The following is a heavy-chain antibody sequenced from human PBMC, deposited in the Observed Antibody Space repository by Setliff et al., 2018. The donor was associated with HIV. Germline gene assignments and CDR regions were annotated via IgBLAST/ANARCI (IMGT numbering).Heavy chain of an antibody. Sequence: GGSLRLSCAASGFIFGNFGLHWVRQAPGKELEWVAVISSDGNDKYNADSVNGRFTISRDNSENTLYLQMNGLRAEDTAVYYCAKFSQLLLVYFDYWGQGTLVTVSS. CDR2: ISSDGNDK. J-gene: IGHJ4*02. CDR3: AKFSQLLLVYFDY. D-gene: IGHD2-15*01. CDR1: GFIFGNFG. V-gene: IGHV3-33*03.